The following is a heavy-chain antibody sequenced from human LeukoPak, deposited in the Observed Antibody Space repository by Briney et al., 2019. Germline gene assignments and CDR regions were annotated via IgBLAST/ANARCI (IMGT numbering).Heavy chain of an antibody. CDR2: INPNSGGT. Sequence: ASVKVSRKASGYTFTVYYMHWVRQAPGQGLEWMGWINPNSGGTNYAQKFQGRVTMTRDTSISTVYMELSRLRSDDTAVYYCARGERFWEGLSLWGEGTLVSVSS. J-gene: IGHJ4*02. CDR3: ARGERFWEGLSL. V-gene: IGHV1-2*02. CDR1: GYTFTVYY. D-gene: IGHD3-3*01.